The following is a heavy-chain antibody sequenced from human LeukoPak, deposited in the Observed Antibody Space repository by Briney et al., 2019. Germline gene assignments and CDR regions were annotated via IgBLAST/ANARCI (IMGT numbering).Heavy chain of an antibody. J-gene: IGHJ4*02. CDR1: GGTFSSYA. D-gene: IGHD1-26*01. V-gene: IGHV1-69*13. CDR2: IIPIFGTA. Sequence: ASVKVSCKASGGTFSSYAISWVRQAPGQGLEWMGGIIPIFGTANYAQKFQGRVTITADESTSTAYMELSSLRSEDTAVYYCAGSGGSGSYYHGDYRGQGTLVTVSS. CDR3: AGSGGSGSYYHGDY.